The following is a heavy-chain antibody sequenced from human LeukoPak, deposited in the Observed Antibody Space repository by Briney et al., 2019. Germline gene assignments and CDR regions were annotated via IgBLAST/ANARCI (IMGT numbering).Heavy chain of an antibody. CDR1: GFTFSSYG. J-gene: IGHJ4*02. CDR3: ARDQIGRVGATSSDY. Sequence: PGGSLRLSCAASGFTFSSYGMHWVRQAPGKGLEWVAVIWYGGSNKYYADSVKGRFTISRDNSKNTLYLQMNSLRAEDTAVYYCARDQIGRVGATSSDYWGQGTLVTISS. V-gene: IGHV3-33*08. CDR2: IWYGGSNK. D-gene: IGHD1-26*01.